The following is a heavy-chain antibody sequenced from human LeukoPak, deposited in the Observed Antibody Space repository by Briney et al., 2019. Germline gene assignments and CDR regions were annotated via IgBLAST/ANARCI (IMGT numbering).Heavy chain of an antibody. D-gene: IGHD2-2*01. CDR1: GFTFSSYS. Sequence: GGSLRLSCAASGFTFSSYSMNWVRQARGKGLEWVSYISSSSSTIYYADSVKGRFTISRDNAKNSLYLQMNSLRAEDTAVYYCARDRKLYCSSTSCSPGGGWGQGTLVTVSS. V-gene: IGHV3-48*01. CDR3: ARDRKLYCSSTSCSPGGG. CDR2: ISSSSSTI. J-gene: IGHJ4*02.